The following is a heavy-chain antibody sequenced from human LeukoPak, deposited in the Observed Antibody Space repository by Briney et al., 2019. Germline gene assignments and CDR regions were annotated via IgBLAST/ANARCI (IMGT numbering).Heavy chain of an antibody. J-gene: IGHJ3*02. CDR3: ARTSPRLDAFDI. CDR2: IHYSGST. Sequence: SETLSLTCSVSGGSISSYYWSWIRQPPGKGLEWIGYIHYSGSTNYNPSLKSRVTISVDTSKNQFSLKLSSVTAADTAVYYCARTSPRLDAFDIWGQGTMVTVSS. CDR1: GGSISSYY. D-gene: IGHD6-25*01. V-gene: IGHV4-59*01.